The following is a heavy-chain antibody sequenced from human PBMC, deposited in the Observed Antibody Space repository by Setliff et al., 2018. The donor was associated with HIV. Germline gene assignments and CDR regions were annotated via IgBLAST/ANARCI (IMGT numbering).Heavy chain of an antibody. Sequence: TLSLTCAVYGGSFSGYYWSWIRQPPGKGLEWIGEIHYSGTPYYNPTLKSRVAISIDKSKNQFSLKLSSMSAADTAVYYCSRAGGTGDFDFWGQGSLVTVSS. D-gene: IGHD1-1*01. J-gene: IGHJ4*02. CDR1: GGSFSGYY. CDR3: SRAGGTGDFDF. V-gene: IGHV4-34*01. CDR2: IHYSGTP.